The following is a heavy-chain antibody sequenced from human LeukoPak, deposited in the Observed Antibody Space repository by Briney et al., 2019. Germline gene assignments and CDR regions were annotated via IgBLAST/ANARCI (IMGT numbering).Heavy chain of an antibody. D-gene: IGHD3-22*01. CDR2: INPNSGGT. J-gene: IGHJ1*01. Sequence: ASVKVSCKASGYTFTGYYMHWVRQAPGQGLEWMGWINPNSGGTNYAQKFQGRVTMTRDTSISTAYMGLSRLRSDDTAVYYCARVYYYDSSGPEYFQHWGQGTLVTVSS. V-gene: IGHV1-2*02. CDR1: GYTFTGYY. CDR3: ARVYYYDSSGPEYFQH.